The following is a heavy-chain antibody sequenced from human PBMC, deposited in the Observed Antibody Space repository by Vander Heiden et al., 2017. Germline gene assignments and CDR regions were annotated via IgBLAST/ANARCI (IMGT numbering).Heavy chain of an antibody. Sequence: VRLVRSGTVTKKPGEPLTISRATSGYSFTSHWVGWVRQMPAKRLVRLGSSYPGDSDTRYSPSFQGQVTISADKSISTVFLQWSSLKASDTAMYYCARHRYGFYWDYWGQGTLVTVSS. V-gene: IGHV5-51*01. D-gene: IGHD5-18*01. CDR3: ARHRYGFYWDY. J-gene: IGHJ4*02. CDR1: GYSFTSHW. CDR2: SYPGDSDT.